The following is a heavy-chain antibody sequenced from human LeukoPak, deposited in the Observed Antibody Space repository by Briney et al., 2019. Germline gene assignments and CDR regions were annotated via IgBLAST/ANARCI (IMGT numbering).Heavy chain of an antibody. J-gene: IGHJ3*02. CDR1: GGSISSSSYY. CDR3: ARALRIAAAGTRSFDI. D-gene: IGHD6-13*01. Sequence: SETLSLTCTVSGGSISSSSYYWGWIRQPPGKGLEWIGSIYYSGSTYYNPSLKSRVTISVDTSKNQFSLKLSSVTAADTAVYYCARALRIAAAGTRSFDIWGQGTMVTVSS. V-gene: IGHV4-39*01. CDR2: IYYSGST.